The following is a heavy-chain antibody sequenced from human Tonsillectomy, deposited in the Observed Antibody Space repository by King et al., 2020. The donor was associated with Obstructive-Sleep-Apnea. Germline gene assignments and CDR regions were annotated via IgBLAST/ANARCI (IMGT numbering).Heavy chain of an antibody. CDR3: ARDEELYYDSSGLCAFDI. CDR2: IYYSGST. CDR1: GGSISSSSYY. Sequence: QLQESGPGLVKPSETLSLTCTVSGGSISSSSYYWGWIRQPPGKGLEWIGSIYYSGSTYYNPSLKSRVTISVDTSKNQFSLKLSSVTAADPAVYYCARDEELYYDSSGLCAFDIWGQGTMVTVSS. V-gene: IGHV4-39*07. J-gene: IGHJ3*02. D-gene: IGHD3-22*01.